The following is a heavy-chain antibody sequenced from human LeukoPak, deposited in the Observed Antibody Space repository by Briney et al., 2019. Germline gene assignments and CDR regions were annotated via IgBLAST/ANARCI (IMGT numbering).Heavy chain of an antibody. CDR3: VKERDSRGYFDY. V-gene: IGHV3-74*01. CDR1: GFTFNNYW. CDR2: INSDGSIT. Sequence: GGSLRLSCAASGFTFNNYWMHWVRQPPGKGLVWVSRINSDGSITTYADSVKGRFTISRDNAKNTVYLQMNSLRAEDTAVYYCVKERDSRGYFDYWGQGTLVTVSS. D-gene: IGHD3-22*01. J-gene: IGHJ4*02.